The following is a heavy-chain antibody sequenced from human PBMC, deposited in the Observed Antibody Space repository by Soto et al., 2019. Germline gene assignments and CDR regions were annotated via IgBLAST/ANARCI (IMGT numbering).Heavy chain of an antibody. D-gene: IGHD1-26*01. Sequence: QVQLQESGPGLVKPSQTLSLTCTVSGGSISSGDYYWSWIRQPPGKGLEWIGYIFYGGSTYYNPSLKRRVTTSVDTSKNQFSLKLSSVTAADTAVYYCARAVRGSYYDYWCQGTLVTVSS. CDR3: ARAVRGSYYDY. CDR2: IFYGGST. CDR1: GGSISSGDYY. V-gene: IGHV4-30-4*01. J-gene: IGHJ4*02.